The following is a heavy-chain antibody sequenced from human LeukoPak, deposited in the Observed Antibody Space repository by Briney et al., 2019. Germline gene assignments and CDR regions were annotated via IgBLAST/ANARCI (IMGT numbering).Heavy chain of an antibody. J-gene: IGHJ6*02. CDR2: ISGSGGST. V-gene: IGHV3-23*01. D-gene: IGHD5-18*01. Sequence: GGSLRLSCTASGFTVRNFAMSWVRQAPGKGLEWVSIISGSGGSTYYGDSVKGRFTISRDNSKNTLYLQMNSLRGEDTAVYYCARGGYSTGDYYYGMDVWGQGTTVTVSS. CDR3: ARGGYSTGDYYYGMDV. CDR1: GFTVRNFA.